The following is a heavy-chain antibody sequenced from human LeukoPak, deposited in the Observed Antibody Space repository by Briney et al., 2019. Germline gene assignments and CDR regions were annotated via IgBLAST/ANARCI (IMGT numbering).Heavy chain of an antibody. V-gene: IGHV1-18*01. CDR2: ISAYNGNT. D-gene: IGHD1-1*01. J-gene: IGHJ3*02. Sequence: ASVKVSCKASGYTFTSYGISWVRQAPGQGLEWMGWISAYNGNTNYAQKLQGRVTMTTDTSTSTAYMELRSLRSDDTAVYYCARDRELEWSDAFDIWGQGTMVTVSS. CDR1: GYTFTSYG. CDR3: ARDRELEWSDAFDI.